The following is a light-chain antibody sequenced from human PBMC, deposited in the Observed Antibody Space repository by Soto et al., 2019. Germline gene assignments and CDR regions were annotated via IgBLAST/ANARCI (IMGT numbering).Light chain of an antibody. CDR3: AAWDDSLNGYV. CDR1: SSNIGSKT. CDR2: GSD. J-gene: IGLJ1*01. Sequence: QSLLTHPPSSSGTPGQRVTISCSGSSSNIGSKTVNWYQQLPGTAPKLLIYGSDQRPSGVPDRFSGSKSGTSASLAISGLQSEDEADYYCAAWDDSLNGYVFGTGTKVTVL. V-gene: IGLV1-44*01.